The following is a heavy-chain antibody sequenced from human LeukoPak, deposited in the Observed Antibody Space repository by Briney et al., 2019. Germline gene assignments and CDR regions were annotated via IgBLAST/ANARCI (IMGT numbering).Heavy chain of an antibody. CDR3: AKVARSITMIVVGLDY. CDR2: ISSNGGRT. CDR1: GFTFSNYA. Sequence: GGSLRLSCAASGFTFSNYAMHWVRQAPGKGLEYVSGISSNGGRTYFGNSVKGRFTISRDNSKNTLYLQMNSLRAEDTAVYYCAKVARSITMIVVGLDYWGQGTLVTVSS. V-gene: IGHV3-64*01. D-gene: IGHD3-22*01. J-gene: IGHJ4*02.